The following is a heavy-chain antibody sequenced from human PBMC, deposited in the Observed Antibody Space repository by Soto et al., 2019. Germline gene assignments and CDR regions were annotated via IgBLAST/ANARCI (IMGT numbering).Heavy chain of an antibody. V-gene: IGHV4-39*01. J-gene: IGHJ4*02. D-gene: IGHD1-26*01. CDR2: IYYSGST. CDR3: VGHRLLTPPVY. Sequence: SETLSHTCTVSGGSISSSSYYWGWIRQPPRKGLEWIGSIYYSGSTYYNPSLKSRVTISVDTSKNQVSLKLSSVTAADTAVYYCVGHRLLTPPVYWGQGTPVTVSS. CDR1: GGSISSSSYY.